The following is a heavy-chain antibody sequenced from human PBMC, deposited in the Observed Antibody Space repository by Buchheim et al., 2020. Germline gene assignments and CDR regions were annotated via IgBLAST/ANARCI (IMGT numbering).Heavy chain of an antibody. CDR2: TNPSGTTI. CDR3: ARVRIWGTSNYYGMDV. D-gene: IGHD7-27*01. V-gene: IGHV3-48*04. Sequence: EVQLVESGGGLVQPGGSLRLSCAASGFTFSIFGMNWVRQAPGKGLEWVSYTNPSGTTISYADSVRGRFTMSRDTAKSSLYLQMDSLRAEDTAVYYCARVRIWGTSNYYGMDVWGQGTT. CDR1: GFTFSIFG. J-gene: IGHJ6*02.